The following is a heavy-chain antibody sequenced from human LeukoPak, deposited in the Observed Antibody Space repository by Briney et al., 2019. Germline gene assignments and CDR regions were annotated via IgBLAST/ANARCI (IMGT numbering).Heavy chain of an antibody. V-gene: IGHV3-30*18. CDR3: AKRGERGSGSVYGTDV. CDR2: ISYDGNYK. D-gene: IGHD3-22*01. Sequence: GRSLRLSCEASGFTFSSYGMHWVRQAPGKGLEWLAIISYDGNYKNYADYVKGRFTISRDNSENTLHLQMNSLRPEDTAMYYCAKRGERGSGSVYGTDVWGQGTTVTVSS. J-gene: IGHJ6*02. CDR1: GFTFSSYG.